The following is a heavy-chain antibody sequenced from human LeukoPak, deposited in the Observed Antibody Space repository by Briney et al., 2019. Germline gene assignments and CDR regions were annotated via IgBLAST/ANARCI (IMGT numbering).Heavy chain of an antibody. D-gene: IGHD3-9*01. Sequence: PGGSLRLSCAASGFIFDDYAMHWVRQAPGKGLEWVSAISWNSGRIGYADSVKGRFTISRDNAKNSLYLQMNSLRAEDTALYYCAKDVNYDILTGYSSDAFDIWGQGTMVTVSS. J-gene: IGHJ3*02. CDR3: AKDVNYDILTGYSSDAFDI. CDR2: ISWNSGRI. V-gene: IGHV3-9*01. CDR1: GFIFDDYA.